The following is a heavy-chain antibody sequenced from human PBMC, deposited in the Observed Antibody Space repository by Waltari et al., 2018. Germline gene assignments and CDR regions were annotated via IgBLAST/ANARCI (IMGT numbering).Heavy chain of an antibody. Sequence: QVQLVESGGGVVQPGGSLRLSCAASGFTFSSYGMHWVRQAPGKGLEWVAFIRYDGSNKDYADAVKCRVTISRDKSKNTLYLQMNSLRAEDTAVYYCAKDRGSYSSGWYYFDYWGQGTLVTVSS. V-gene: IGHV3-30*02. CDR2: IRYDGSNK. CDR1: GFTFSSYG. J-gene: IGHJ4*02. D-gene: IGHD6-19*01. CDR3: AKDRGSYSSGWYYFDY.